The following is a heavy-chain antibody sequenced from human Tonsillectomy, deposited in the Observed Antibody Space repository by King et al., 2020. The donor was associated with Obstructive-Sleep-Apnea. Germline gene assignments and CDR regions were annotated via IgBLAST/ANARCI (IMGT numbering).Heavy chain of an antibody. CDR1: GYTFTGYY. Sequence: QLVQSGAEVKKPGASVKVSCKASGYTFTGYYMHWVRQAPGQGLEWMGWINPNSGGTKYAQKFQGRVTMTRDTSISTVYMELSRLKFDDTAVYYCATDPGSGGTLDIWDQGTLVTVSS. V-gene: IGHV1-2*02. CDR2: INPNSGGT. CDR3: ATDPGSGGTLDI. J-gene: IGHJ3*02. D-gene: IGHD1-14*01.